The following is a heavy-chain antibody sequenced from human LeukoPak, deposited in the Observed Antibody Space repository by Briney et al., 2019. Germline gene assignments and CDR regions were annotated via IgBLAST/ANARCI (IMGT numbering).Heavy chain of an antibody. V-gene: IGHV4-59*08. CDR2: IYYSGST. Sequence: SETLSLTCTVSGGSISSYYWSWIRQPPGKGLEWIGYIYYSGSTNYNPSLKSRVTISVDTSKNQFSLKLSSVTAADTAVYYCARGDCSSTSCYFDYWGQGTLVTVSS. CDR1: GGSISSYY. J-gene: IGHJ4*02. CDR3: ARGDCSSTSCYFDY. D-gene: IGHD2-2*01.